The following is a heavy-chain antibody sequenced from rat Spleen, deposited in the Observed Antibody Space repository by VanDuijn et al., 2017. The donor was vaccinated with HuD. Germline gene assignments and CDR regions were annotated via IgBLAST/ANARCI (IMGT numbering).Heavy chain of an antibody. V-gene: IGHV5S10*01. D-gene: IGHD1-6*01. CDR3: TTWDYYDNRFDY. CDR2: IIYDDSRT. CDR1: GFTFSDYN. Sequence: EVQLVESGGGLVQPERSLKLSCAASGFTFSDYNMAWVRQAPKKGLEWVATIIYDDSRTYYRDSVKGRFTISRDNAKSTLYLQMDSLRSEDTATYYCTTWDYYDNRFDYWGQGVMVTVSS. J-gene: IGHJ2*01.